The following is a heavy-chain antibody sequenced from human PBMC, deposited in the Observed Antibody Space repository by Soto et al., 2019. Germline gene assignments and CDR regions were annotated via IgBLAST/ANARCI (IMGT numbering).Heavy chain of an antibody. J-gene: IGHJ6*02. D-gene: IGHD6-19*01. V-gene: IGHV3-74*01. Sequence: PGGSLRLSCAASGFTFSSYWMHWVRQAPGKGLVWVSRINSDGSSTSYADSVKGRFTISRDNAKNTVYLQMNSLRAEDTAVYYCASPYMYSSGLYFYRMDVWGQGTTVTVSS. CDR1: GFTFSSYW. CDR2: INSDGSST. CDR3: ASPYMYSSGLYFYRMDV.